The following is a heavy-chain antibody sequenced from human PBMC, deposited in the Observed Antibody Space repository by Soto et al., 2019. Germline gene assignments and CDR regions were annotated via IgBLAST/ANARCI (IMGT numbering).Heavy chain of an antibody. J-gene: IGHJ6*02. Sequence: GGSLRLSCAASGFTFSSYGMHWVRQAPGKGLEWVAVISYDGSNKYYADSVKGRFTISRDNSKNTLYLQMNSLRAEDTAVYYCAKHHYDILSGLTDYYGMDVWGQGTTVTVSS. D-gene: IGHD3-9*01. CDR1: GFTFSSYG. V-gene: IGHV3-30*18. CDR3: AKHHYDILSGLTDYYGMDV. CDR2: ISYDGSNK.